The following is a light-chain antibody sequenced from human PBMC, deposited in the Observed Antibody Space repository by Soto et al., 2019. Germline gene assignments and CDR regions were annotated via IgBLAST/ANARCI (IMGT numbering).Light chain of an antibody. CDR3: SSYISTSAVV. Sequence: QSALTQPASVSGSAGQSITISCTGTSSDVGAYNYVSWYQHHPGKAPKLMIYEVTNRPSGVSNRFSGSKSGNTASLTISGLQAEDEADYYCSSYISTSAVVFGGGTKVTVL. J-gene: IGLJ2*01. CDR1: SSDVGAYNY. V-gene: IGLV2-14*01. CDR2: EVT.